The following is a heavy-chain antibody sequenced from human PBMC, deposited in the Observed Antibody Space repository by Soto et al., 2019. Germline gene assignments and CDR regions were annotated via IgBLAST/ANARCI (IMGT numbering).Heavy chain of an antibody. CDR1: GYCLTSYW. J-gene: IGHJ5*02. CDR3: ARSASMIVRDWFDP. Sequence: DSMQISCKGSGYCLTSYWIGWVRQMPGNGLKWMGIIYPGDSDTRYSPCFQGQVTSSDDKASSSAYLQWSSLKASDTAMYYCARSASMIVRDWFDPCGQGTLVTVSS. D-gene: IGHD3-22*01. V-gene: IGHV5-51*01. CDR2: IYPGDSDT.